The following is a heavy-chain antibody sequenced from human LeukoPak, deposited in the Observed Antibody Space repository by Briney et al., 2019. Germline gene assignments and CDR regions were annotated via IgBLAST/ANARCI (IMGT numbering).Heavy chain of an antibody. CDR2: FDPEDGET. Sequence: ASVKVSCKVSGYTLTELSMHWVRQAPGKGLEWMGGFDPEDGETIYAQKFQGRVTMTEDTSTDTAYMELSSLRSEDTAVYYCARDPASPPGFPNYYYGMDVWGQGTTVTVSS. J-gene: IGHJ6*02. CDR1: GYTLTELS. V-gene: IGHV1-24*01. CDR3: ARDPASPPGFPNYYYGMDV.